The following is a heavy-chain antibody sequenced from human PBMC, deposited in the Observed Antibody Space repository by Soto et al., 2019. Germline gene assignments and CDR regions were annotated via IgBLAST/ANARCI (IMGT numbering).Heavy chain of an antibody. CDR1: GGSITTGGYY. CDR2: RYYSEST. CDR3: ARTKCSGGSCYSWSLDY. Sequence: KASETLSLTCTVSGGSITTGGYYWSWIRQLPGKGLEWIGHRYYSESTYYNPSLKSRVPISLDTSKNQFSLKLSFVTAADTAMYYCARTKCSGGSCYSWSLDYWGQGTPVTVSS. D-gene: IGHD2-15*01. V-gene: IGHV4-31*03. J-gene: IGHJ4*02.